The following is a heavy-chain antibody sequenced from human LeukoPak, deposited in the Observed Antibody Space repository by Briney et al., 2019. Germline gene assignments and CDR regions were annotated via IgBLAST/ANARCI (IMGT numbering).Heavy chain of an antibody. Sequence: GGSLRLSCAGSGFTFSDAWMSWVRQAPGKGLEWVGRTKSKNDGGTTDYAAPVKGRFTISRDDSKNMLYLQMNSLKTEDTAVYYCTTPYYYGSGFDSWGQGTLVTVSS. CDR3: TTPYYYGSGFDS. V-gene: IGHV3-15*01. CDR1: GFTFSDAW. CDR2: TKSKNDGGTT. D-gene: IGHD3-10*01. J-gene: IGHJ5*01.